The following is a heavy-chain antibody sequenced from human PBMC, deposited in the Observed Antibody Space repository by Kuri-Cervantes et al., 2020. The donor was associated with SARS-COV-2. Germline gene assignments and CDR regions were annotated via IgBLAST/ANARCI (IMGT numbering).Heavy chain of an antibody. CDR3: ARGAANYYYMDV. CDR1: GFSFSYYG. D-gene: IGHD3-16*01. V-gene: IGHV3-33*08. CDR2: IWYDGENE. J-gene: IGHJ6*03. Sequence: GGSLRLSCTASGFSFSYYGMHWVRQAPGKGLEWAAVIWYDGENEYYAGSVKGRFTISRDNSKNTVSLHMNSLRAEDTAMYYCARGAANYYYMDVWGKGTTVTVSS.